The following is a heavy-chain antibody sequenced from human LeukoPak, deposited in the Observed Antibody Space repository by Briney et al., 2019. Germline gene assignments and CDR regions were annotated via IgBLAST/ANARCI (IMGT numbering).Heavy chain of an antibody. CDR3: ATDRRVRGEMDY. Sequence: SETLSLTCAVSGYSINSGYYWGWIRQPPGKGLEWIGSIYHSETTYYNPSLKSRVTISVDTSKNQFSLRLSSVTAADTAVYYCATDRRVRGEMDYWGQGTLVTVSS. D-gene: IGHD3-10*01. CDR2: IYHSETT. V-gene: IGHV4-38-2*02. J-gene: IGHJ4*02. CDR1: GYSINSGYY.